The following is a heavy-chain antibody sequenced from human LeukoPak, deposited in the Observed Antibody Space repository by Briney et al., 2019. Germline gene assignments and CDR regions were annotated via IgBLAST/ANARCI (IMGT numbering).Heavy chain of an antibody. D-gene: IGHD1-26*01. Sequence: GGSLRLSCAASGFTFSSYAMHWVRQAPGKGLEWVAVIWYDGSNKYYAESVKGRFTISRDNSKNTLYLQMNSLRAEDTAVYYCARVGGSYRDYYYYYGMDVWGQGTTVTVSS. CDR1: GFTFSSYA. V-gene: IGHV3-33*08. CDR3: ARVGGSYRDYYYYYGMDV. CDR2: IWYDGSNK. J-gene: IGHJ6*02.